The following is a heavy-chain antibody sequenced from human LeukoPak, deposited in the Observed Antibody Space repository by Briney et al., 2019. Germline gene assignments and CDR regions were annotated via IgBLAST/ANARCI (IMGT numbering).Heavy chain of an antibody. Sequence: PSETLSLTCTVSGGSISSYYWSWIRQPPGKGLEWMGYIYYSGSTNYNPSLKSRVTISVDTSKNQFSLKLSSVTAADTAVYYCARVYVGATYYYYMDVWGKGTTVTVSS. D-gene: IGHD1-26*01. V-gene: IGHV4-59*01. CDR3: ARVYVGATYYYYMDV. CDR2: IYYSGST. J-gene: IGHJ6*03. CDR1: GGSISSYY.